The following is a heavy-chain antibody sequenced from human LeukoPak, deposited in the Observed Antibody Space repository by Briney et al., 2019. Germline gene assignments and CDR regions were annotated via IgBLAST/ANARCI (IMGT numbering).Heavy chain of an antibody. Sequence: ASVKVSCKASGYTFTGYYMHWVRQAPGQGLEWMGWINPNSGGTDYAQKFQGRVTITRNTSISTAYMELSSLRSEDTAVYYCARQGRSSSGGFDYWGQGTLVTVSS. D-gene: IGHD6-6*01. V-gene: IGHV1-2*02. CDR2: INPNSGGT. CDR3: ARQGRSSSGGFDY. CDR1: GYTFTGYY. J-gene: IGHJ4*02.